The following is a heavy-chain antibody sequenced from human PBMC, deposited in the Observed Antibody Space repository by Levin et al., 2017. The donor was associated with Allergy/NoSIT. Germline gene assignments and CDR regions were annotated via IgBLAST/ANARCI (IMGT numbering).Heavy chain of an antibody. D-gene: IGHD3-10*01. V-gene: IGHV4-34*01. Sequence: PSETLSLTCAVYGGSFSGYYWSWIRQPPGKGLEWIGEINHSGSTNYNPSLKSRVTISVDTSKNQFSLKLSSVTAADTAVYYCARGRGGSGSYFFDYWGQGTLVTVSS. CDR2: INHSGST. CDR1: GGSFSGYY. J-gene: IGHJ4*02. CDR3: ARGRGGSGSYFFDY.